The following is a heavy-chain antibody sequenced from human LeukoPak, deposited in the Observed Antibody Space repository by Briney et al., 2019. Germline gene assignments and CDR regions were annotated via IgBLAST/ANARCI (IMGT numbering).Heavy chain of an antibody. D-gene: IGHD3-22*01. CDR3: ASYYYDSSGYYYPNN. Sequence: SETLSLTCAVYGGSFSGYYWSWIRQPPGKGLEWIGEINHSGSTNYNPSLKSRVTISVDTSKNQFSLELSSVTAADTAVYYCASYYYDSSGYYYPNNWGQGTLVTVSS. CDR2: INHSGST. CDR1: GGSFSGYY. V-gene: IGHV4-34*01. J-gene: IGHJ4*02.